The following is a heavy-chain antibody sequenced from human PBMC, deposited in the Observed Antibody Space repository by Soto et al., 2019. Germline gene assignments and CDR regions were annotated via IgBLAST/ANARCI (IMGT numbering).Heavy chain of an antibody. CDR2: ISRSSNYI. V-gene: IGHV3-21*01. CDR3: ARDLARDYGMDV. D-gene: IGHD2-21*01. Sequence: GGSLRLSCAASGFTFSGYSMNWVRQAPGKGLEWLSSISRSSNYIYYADSVKGRFTISRDNAKNSLYLQMNSLRAEDTAVYYCARDLARDYGMDVWGQGTAVTVSS. J-gene: IGHJ6*02. CDR1: GFTFSGYS.